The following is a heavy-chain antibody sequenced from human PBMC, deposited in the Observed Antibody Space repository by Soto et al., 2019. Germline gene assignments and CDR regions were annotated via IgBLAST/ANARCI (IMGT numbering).Heavy chain of an antibody. J-gene: IGHJ4*02. CDR3: ARGLSGSALYYFDY. CDR2: IWYDGSNK. D-gene: IGHD3-22*01. CDR1: VFTFSSYG. V-gene: IGHV3-33*01. Sequence: LRLSCAASVFTFSSYGMHWVRQAPGKGLEWVAVIWYDGSNKYYADSVKGRFTISRDNSKNTLYLQMNSLRAEDTAVYYCARGLSGSALYYFDYWGQGTLVTVSS.